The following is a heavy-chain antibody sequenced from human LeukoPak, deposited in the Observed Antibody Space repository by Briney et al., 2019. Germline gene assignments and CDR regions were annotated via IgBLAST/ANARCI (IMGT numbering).Heavy chain of an antibody. CDR2: IYSDVSGGST. V-gene: IGHV3-53*01. J-gene: IGHJ4*02. CDR1: GFTVSSTY. CDR3: TRDKSSGCLD. D-gene: IGHD6-19*01. Sequence: GGTLRLSCAASGFTVSSTYMSWVRQPPGKGLVWVSVIYSDVSGGSTYYADSVKGRFTISRDNSKNTLYLQMNSLRAEDTAVYYCTRDKSSGCLDWGQGTLVTLSS.